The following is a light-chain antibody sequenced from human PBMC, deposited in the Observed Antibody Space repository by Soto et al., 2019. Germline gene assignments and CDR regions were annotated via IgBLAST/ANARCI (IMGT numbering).Light chain of an antibody. CDR2: DVR. CDR3: CSYTTSSNYV. V-gene: IGLV2-14*01. CDR1: SSDIGAYNY. J-gene: IGLJ1*01. Sequence: QSALTQPASVSGSPGQSITISCTGTSSDIGAYNYVSWFQQHPGKAPKLMIYDVRNRPSGVSNRFSGSKSGNTASLIISGLQAEDEADYYCCSYTTSSNYVFGTGTKVTVL.